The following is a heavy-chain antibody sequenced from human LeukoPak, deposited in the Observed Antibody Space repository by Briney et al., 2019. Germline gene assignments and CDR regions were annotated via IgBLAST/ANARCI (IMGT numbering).Heavy chain of an antibody. J-gene: IGHJ4*02. Sequence: PSETLSLTCTVSGGSISGSSYYWGWIRRPPGKGLEWIGSIYYSGSTYYNPSLKSRVTISVDTSKNQFSLKLNSVTATDTAVYYCARHHGPWGQGTLVTVSS. CDR1: GGSISGSSYY. CDR3: ARHHGP. V-gene: IGHV4-39*01. CDR2: IYYSGST.